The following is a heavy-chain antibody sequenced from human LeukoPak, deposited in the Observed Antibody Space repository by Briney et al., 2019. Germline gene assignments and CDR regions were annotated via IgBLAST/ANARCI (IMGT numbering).Heavy chain of an antibody. CDR1: GFTFSSYG. Sequence: GGSLRLSCAASGFTFSSYGMHWIRQAPGKGLEWVAVISYDGSNKYYADSVKGRFTISRDNSKNTLYLQMNSLRAEDTAVYYCARDMAGYCSGGSCYFRSPFDYWGQGTLVTVSS. CDR3: ARDMAGYCSGGSCYFRSPFDY. D-gene: IGHD2-15*01. V-gene: IGHV3-30*03. J-gene: IGHJ4*02. CDR2: ISYDGSNK.